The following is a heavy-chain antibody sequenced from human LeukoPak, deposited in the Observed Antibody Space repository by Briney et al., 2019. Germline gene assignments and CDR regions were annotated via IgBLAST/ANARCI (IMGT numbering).Heavy chain of an antibody. D-gene: IGHD3-22*01. J-gene: IGHJ3*02. CDR1: GGPFISYA. CDR3: ARAYYDSSGSLGDAFDI. Sequence: SVKVSFKASGGPFISYAISWGRQAPGQGGEWRGRIITIIGRANYTQKFPGRGTITTDESTSTAYMELSSLRSEDTAVYYCARAYYDSSGSLGDAFDIWGQGTMVTVSS. CDR2: IITIIGRA. V-gene: IGHV1-69*05.